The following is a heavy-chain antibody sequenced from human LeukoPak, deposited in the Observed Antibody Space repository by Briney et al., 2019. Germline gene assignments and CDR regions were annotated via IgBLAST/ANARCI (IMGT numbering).Heavy chain of an antibody. J-gene: IGHJ4*02. CDR1: GFTFSSYA. CDR2: ISGSGDRT. V-gene: IGHV3-23*01. Sequence: GVSLRLSCAASGFTFSSYAMSWVRQAPGKGLEWVSAISGSGDRTDYADSVKGRFTISRDNSKSTLYLQMNSLRAEDTAVYYCAKVGLGGAYYDSWGQGTLGTVSS. D-gene: IGHD1-26*01. CDR3: AKVGLGGAYYDS.